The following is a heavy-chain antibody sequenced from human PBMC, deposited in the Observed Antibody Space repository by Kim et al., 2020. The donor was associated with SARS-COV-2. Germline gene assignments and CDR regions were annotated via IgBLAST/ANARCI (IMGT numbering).Heavy chain of an antibody. Sequence: SETLSLTCTVSGYSISSGYYWGWLRQPPGKGLEWIGSIYHSGSTYYNPSLKSRVTLPVDTSKNQFSLKLSSVTAAETAVYYCARSYCSGGSCSGPTNWFDPWGQGTLVTVSS. V-gene: IGHV4-38-2*02. D-gene: IGHD2-15*01. CDR2: IYHSGST. J-gene: IGHJ5*02. CDR1: GYSISSGYY. CDR3: ARSYCSGGSCSGPTNWFDP.